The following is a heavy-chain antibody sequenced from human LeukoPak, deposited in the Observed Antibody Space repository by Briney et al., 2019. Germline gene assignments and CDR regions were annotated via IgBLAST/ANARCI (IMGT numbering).Heavy chain of an antibody. Sequence: SETLSLTCTVSGGSIGTTNYYWGWLRQPPGRGLEWIGSIYYSETTYDNPSLESRVTISIETSKNRFSLSLSSVTAADTAVYYCARQRADYFYYYVDVWGKGTTVTVS. CDR2: IYYSETT. CDR1: GGSIGTTNYY. J-gene: IGHJ6*03. D-gene: IGHD3-9*01. CDR3: ARQRADYFYYYVDV. V-gene: IGHV4-39*01.